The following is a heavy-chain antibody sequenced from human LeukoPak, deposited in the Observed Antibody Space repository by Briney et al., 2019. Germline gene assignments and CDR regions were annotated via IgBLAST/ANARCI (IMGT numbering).Heavy chain of an antibody. D-gene: IGHD6-13*01. CDR3: ARDIEAAGLFLDY. Sequence: GGSLRLSCAASGFTFSSYWMSWVRQAPGKGLEWVANMKYDGSEKYYVDSVKGRFTISRDNAKNSLYLQMNSLRAEDTAVYYCARDIEAAGLFLDYWGEGTLVTVSS. V-gene: IGHV3-7*01. CDR1: GFTFSSYW. J-gene: IGHJ4*02. CDR2: MKYDGSEK.